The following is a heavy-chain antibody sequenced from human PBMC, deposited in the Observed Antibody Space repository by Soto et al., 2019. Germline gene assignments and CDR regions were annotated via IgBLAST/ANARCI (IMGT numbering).Heavy chain of an antibody. V-gene: IGHV4-4*07. J-gene: IGHJ3*02. CDR1: GGSISGYI. CDR2: IYSSGST. Sequence: ETLSLTCTVSGGSISGYIWSWIRQPAGKGLDWIGRIYSSGSTNYNPSLNSRITMSVDTSKNQFSLKLSSVSAADTAVYYCARVYDSNGNHAFDIWGQGRLVT. D-gene: IGHD3-22*01. CDR3: ARVYDSNGNHAFDI.